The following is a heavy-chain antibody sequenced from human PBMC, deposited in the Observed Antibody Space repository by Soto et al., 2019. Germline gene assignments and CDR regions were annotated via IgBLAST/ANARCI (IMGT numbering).Heavy chain of an antibody. Sequence: QLQLQESGPGLVKPSETLSLTCAVFGDSITGENWWTWVRQPPGKGMEWLGSINYGGTTYYNPSLKCLVTMSVDTSNNQFFRMLSSVTAADTTVFYCARQRRRGKLYFHFLGQVTLITVSS. CDR2: INYGGTT. CDR3: ARQRRRGKLYFHF. J-gene: IGHJ4*02. V-gene: IGHV4-39*01. CDR1: GDSITGENW.